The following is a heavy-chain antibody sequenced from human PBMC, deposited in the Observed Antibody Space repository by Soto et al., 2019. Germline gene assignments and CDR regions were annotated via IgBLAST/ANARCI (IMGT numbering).Heavy chain of an antibody. J-gene: IGHJ5*02. CDR3: ATAVSEYSSPWVFNWFGP. CDR1: GYTFTSYA. CDR2: INAGNGNT. Sequence: ASVKVSCKASGYTFTSYAMHWVRQAPGQRLEWMGWINAGNGNTKYSQKFQGRVTITRDTSASTAYLELSSLRSEDTAVYYCATAVSEYSSPWVFNWFGPWGHGT. D-gene: IGHD6-6*01. V-gene: IGHV1-3*01.